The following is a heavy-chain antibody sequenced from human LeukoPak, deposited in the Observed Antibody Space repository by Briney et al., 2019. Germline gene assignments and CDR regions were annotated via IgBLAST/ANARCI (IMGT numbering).Heavy chain of an antibody. Sequence: PSETLSLXCAVSGYSISSGYYWGWIQQPPGKGLEWIGSIYHSGSTYYNPSLKSRVTISVDTSKNQFSLKLSSVTAADTAVYYCARLRYCSGGSCYRFDYWGQGTLVTVSS. J-gene: IGHJ4*02. CDR1: GYSISSGYY. D-gene: IGHD2-15*01. CDR2: IYHSGST. V-gene: IGHV4-38-2*01. CDR3: ARLRYCSGGSCYRFDY.